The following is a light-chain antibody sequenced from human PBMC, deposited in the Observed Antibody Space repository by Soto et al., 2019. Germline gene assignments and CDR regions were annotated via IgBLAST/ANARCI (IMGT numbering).Light chain of an antibody. Sequence: EIVMTQSPATLSVSPGERATLSCRASQSVSSNLAWYQQKPGQAPRLLMYGASTRATGFPARFSGGGSGTDFTLTISNLQSEDFAVYYCLQYNKWPLTVGGGTKVEIK. J-gene: IGKJ4*01. CDR3: LQYNKWPLT. V-gene: IGKV3-15*01. CDR2: GAS. CDR1: QSVSSN.